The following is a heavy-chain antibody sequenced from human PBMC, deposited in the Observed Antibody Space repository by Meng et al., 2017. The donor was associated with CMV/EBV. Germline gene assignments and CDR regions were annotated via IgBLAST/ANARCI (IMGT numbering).Heavy chain of an antibody. CDR3: ASEGGCSRSACYSR. CDR1: GFSFSDSY. D-gene: IGHD2-2*01. J-gene: IGHJ4*02. V-gene: IGHV3-11*01. Sequence: GESLKISCAASGFSFSDSYMTWIRQTPGKGLEWISHISCTGNSLSYADSVKGRFTISRDNAKNSLYLQMNNLRAEDTAVYYCASEGGCSRSACYSRWGQGTLVTVSS. CDR2: ISCTGNSL.